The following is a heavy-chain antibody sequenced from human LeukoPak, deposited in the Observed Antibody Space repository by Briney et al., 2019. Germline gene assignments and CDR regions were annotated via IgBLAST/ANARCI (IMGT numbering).Heavy chain of an antibody. Sequence: ASVKLSCKACGYIFTSYGIMWVRQAPAQGREWMGWVSPYNGITNYAQKFQGRVTMTTDTSTSPAYMELRSLRSDDTAVYYCAREATVTMDYWGQGTLVTVSS. J-gene: IGHJ4*02. V-gene: IGHV1-18*01. CDR1: GYIFTSYG. CDR3: AREATVTMDY. D-gene: IGHD4-17*01. CDR2: VSPYNGIT.